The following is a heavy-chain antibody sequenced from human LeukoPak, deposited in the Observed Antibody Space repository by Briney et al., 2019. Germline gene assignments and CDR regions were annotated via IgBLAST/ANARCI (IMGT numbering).Heavy chain of an antibody. D-gene: IGHD6-13*01. CDR2: INPDSGIS. J-gene: IGHJ4*02. CDR3: ARGAAIGQTRDY. CDR1: GYTFTGHY. V-gene: IGHV1-2*06. Sequence: ASVKVSCKASGYTFTGHYVLWVRQAPGQGLEWMGRINPDSGISNYAQKFPGGVTLTRDTSISAAYMELSSMTSDDTAVYYCARGAAIGQTRDYWGQGTLVIVSS.